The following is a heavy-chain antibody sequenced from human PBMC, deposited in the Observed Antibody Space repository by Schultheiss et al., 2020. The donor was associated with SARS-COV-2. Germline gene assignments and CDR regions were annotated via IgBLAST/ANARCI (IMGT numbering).Heavy chain of an antibody. V-gene: IGHV3-23*01. CDR1: GFTFSSYV. CDR2: ISASGATT. Sequence: GGSLRLSCAASGFTFSSYVMSWVRQAPGRGLEWVAAISASGATTDYADSGEGRFTISRDNSKNTLYLQMNSLRAEDTAVYYCAKEYSMIVVGNAFDIWGQGTMVTVSS. D-gene: IGHD3-22*01. J-gene: IGHJ3*02. CDR3: AKEYSMIVVGNAFDI.